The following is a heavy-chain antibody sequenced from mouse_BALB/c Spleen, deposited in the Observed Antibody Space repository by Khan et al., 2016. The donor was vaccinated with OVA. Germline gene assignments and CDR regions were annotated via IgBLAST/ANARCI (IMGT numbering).Heavy chain of an antibody. CDR2: ISSAGSYT. CDR3: IRRGDDEAGFAY. J-gene: IGHJ3*01. CDR1: GFIFSNYD. V-gene: IGHV5-6*01. Sequence: EVELVESGGDLVKPGGSLKLSCAASGFIFSNYDMFWVRHTPDKRLEWVATISSAGSYTYHSDSVQGRFPISRATATNTLHLQMSSLQSEDSAMSLGIRRGDDEAGFAYWGRGTLVTVSA. D-gene: IGHD2-2*01.